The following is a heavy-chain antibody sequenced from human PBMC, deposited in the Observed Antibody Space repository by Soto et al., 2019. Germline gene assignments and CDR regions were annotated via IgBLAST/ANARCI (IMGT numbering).Heavy chain of an antibody. J-gene: IGHJ6*02. CDR1: GFTFSTYR. Sequence: XGSLRLSCAASGFTFSTYRMNWVRQAPGKGLDWVSSISISSTYIYYADSLKGRFTISRDNAKNSLYLQMNSLGAEDKAVYFCARDTDPAVVRGGNYYYYAMDVWGQGTTVTVSS. D-gene: IGHD2-2*01. CDR2: ISISSTYI. CDR3: ARDTDPAVVRGGNYYYYAMDV. V-gene: IGHV3-21*06.